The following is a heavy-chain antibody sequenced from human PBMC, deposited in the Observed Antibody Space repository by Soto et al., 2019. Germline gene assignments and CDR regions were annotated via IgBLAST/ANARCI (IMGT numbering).Heavy chain of an antibody. CDR2: IWYDGSKT. J-gene: IGHJ4*02. V-gene: IGHV3-33*01. CDR3: ARDKCDRGAKYLDY. Sequence: GGSLRLSCAPSGFTFSGYGMHWVRQAPGKGLEWVADIWYDGSKTYYADSVKGRFTISRDNSRNTLHLQMNSLRAGDTAVYYCARDKCDRGAKYLDYWGQRTLVTVSS. D-gene: IGHD3-10*01. CDR1: GFTFSGYG.